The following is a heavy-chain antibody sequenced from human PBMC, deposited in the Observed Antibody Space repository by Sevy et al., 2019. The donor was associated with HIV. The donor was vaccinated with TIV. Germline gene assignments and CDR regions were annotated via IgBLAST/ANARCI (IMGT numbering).Heavy chain of an antibody. Sequence: GGSLRLSCAASGLTFNNAWMTWVRQAPGTGLEWVGRIKSKTDGGTTDYAAPVKSRFTISRDDSKNTLYLQMNSLKTEDTAVYYCTSKHGFWSGYYYFDYWGQRTLVTVSS. CDR2: IKSKTDGGTT. D-gene: IGHD3-3*01. V-gene: IGHV3-15*01. J-gene: IGHJ4*02. CDR3: TSKHGFWSGYYYFDY. CDR1: GLTFNNAW.